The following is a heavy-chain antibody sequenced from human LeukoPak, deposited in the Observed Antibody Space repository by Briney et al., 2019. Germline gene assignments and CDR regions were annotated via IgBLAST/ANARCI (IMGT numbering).Heavy chain of an antibody. J-gene: IGHJ4*02. CDR3: ARRSFYSMSSGFGF. D-gene: IGHD2/OR15-2a*01. CDR1: GGSISSGDYY. Sequence: PSETLSLTCTVSGGSISSGDYYWSWIRQPPGKALEWIGSFLYSGNTYYNPSLKSRVTISVDTSKNQFSLKLGSVTAADTAVYYCARRSFYSMSSGFGFWGQGALVTVSS. CDR2: FLYSGNT. V-gene: IGHV4-39*01.